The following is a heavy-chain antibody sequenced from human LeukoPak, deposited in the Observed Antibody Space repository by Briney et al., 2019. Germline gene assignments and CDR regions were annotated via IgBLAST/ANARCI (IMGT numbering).Heavy chain of an antibody. Sequence: PGRSLRLSCAASGFTVSSNYMSWVRQAPGKGLEWVSVIYSGGSTYYADSMKGRFTISRDNSKNTLYLQMNSLRAEDTAVYYCARGAAVYFDYWGQGTLVTVSS. CDR2: IYSGGST. V-gene: IGHV3-53*01. J-gene: IGHJ4*02. CDR1: GFTVSSNY. CDR3: ARGAAVYFDY. D-gene: IGHD6-25*01.